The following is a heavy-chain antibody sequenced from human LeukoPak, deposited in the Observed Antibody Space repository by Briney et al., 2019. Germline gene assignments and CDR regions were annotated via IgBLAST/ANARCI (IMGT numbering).Heavy chain of an antibody. Sequence: GGSLRLSCAASGFTFSSYAMSWVRQAPGKGLEWVSAISGSGGSTYYADSVKGRFTISRDNSKNTLYLQMNSLRAEDTAVYYCANLLGGWWELLTGAFDIWGQGTMVTVSS. CDR1: GFTFSSYA. D-gene: IGHD1-26*01. CDR2: ISGSGGST. CDR3: ANLLGGWWELLTGAFDI. V-gene: IGHV3-23*01. J-gene: IGHJ3*02.